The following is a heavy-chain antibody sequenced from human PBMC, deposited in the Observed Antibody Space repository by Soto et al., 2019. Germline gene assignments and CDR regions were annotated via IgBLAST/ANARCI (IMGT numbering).Heavy chain of an antibody. Sequence: QVQLVESGGGVVQPGRSLRLSCAASGFTFSSYAMHWVRQAPGKGLEWVAVISYDGSNKYYADSVKGRFTISRDNSKNSLYLQMNSLRAEDTAVYYCARESNGMDVGGQGTTVTVSS. J-gene: IGHJ6*02. CDR3: ARESNGMDV. CDR2: ISYDGSNK. V-gene: IGHV3-30-3*01. CDR1: GFTFSSYA. D-gene: IGHD4-4*01.